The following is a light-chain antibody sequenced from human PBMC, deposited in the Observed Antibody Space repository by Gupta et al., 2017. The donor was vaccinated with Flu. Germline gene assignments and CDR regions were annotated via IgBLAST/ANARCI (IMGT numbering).Light chain of an antibody. CDR3: CSYAGSNKV. J-gene: IGLJ3*02. Sequence: QSVTISCTGTSSDVGGYNYVSWYQQHPGKAPKLMIYEVNKRPSGVPDRFSGSKSGNTASLTVSGLQAEDEADYYCCSYAGSNKVFGGGTKLTVL. CDR2: EVN. V-gene: IGLV2-8*01. CDR1: SSDVGGYNY.